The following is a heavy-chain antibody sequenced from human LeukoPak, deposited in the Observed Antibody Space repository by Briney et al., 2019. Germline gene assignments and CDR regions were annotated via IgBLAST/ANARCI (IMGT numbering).Heavy chain of an antibody. J-gene: IGHJ4*02. CDR2: INPNSGGT. CDR3: ARDDFWSGYLDY. V-gene: IGHV1-2*06. Sequence: PWASVKVSCKASGYTFTGYYMHWVRQAPGQGLEWMGRINPNSGGTNYAQKFQGRVTMTRDTSISTAYMELSRLRSDDTAVYYCARDDFWSGYLDYWGQGTLVTVSS. D-gene: IGHD3-3*01. CDR1: GYTFTGYY.